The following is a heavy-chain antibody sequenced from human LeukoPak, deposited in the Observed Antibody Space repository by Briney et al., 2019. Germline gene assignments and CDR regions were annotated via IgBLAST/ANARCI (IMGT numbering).Heavy chain of an antibody. V-gene: IGHV3-53*01. D-gene: IGHD2-2*01. CDR3: ASGYCSSTSCYDY. CDR1: GFTVSSNY. Sequence: GGSLRLSCAASGFTVSSNYMSWVRQAPGKGLEWVSVIYSGGSTYYADSVKGRFTISRDNSKNTLYLQMNSLRAEDTAVYYCASGYCSSTSCYDYWGQGTLVTVSP. CDR2: IYSGGST. J-gene: IGHJ4*02.